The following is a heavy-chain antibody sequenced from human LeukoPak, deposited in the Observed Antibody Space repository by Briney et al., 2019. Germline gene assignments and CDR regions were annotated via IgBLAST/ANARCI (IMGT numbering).Heavy chain of an antibody. J-gene: IGHJ4*02. Sequence: GGSLRLSCAASGFDFSQYAMHWIRQAPGKGLAYVSAISHDGRSAYYANSVKGRFIISRDNSKNTLFLQMDSLRAEDMAVYYCARDRGTYCGGDCFNYYFDYWGQGTPAIVSS. D-gene: IGHD2-21*02. CDR1: GFDFSQYA. V-gene: IGHV3-64*01. CDR2: ISHDGRSA. CDR3: ARDRGTYCGGDCFNYYFDY.